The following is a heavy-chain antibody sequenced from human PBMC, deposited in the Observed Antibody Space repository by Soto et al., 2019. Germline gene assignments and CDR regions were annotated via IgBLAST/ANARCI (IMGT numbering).Heavy chain of an antibody. J-gene: IGHJ3*02. CDR1: GFTFSNAW. V-gene: IGHV3-48*01. D-gene: IGHD5-12*01. CDR2: ISSSSSTI. CDR3: ARDQVSGYDDAFDI. Sequence: GGSLRLSCAASGFTFSNAWMNWVRQALGKGLEWVSYISSSSSTIYYADSVKGRFTISRDNAKNSLYLQMNSLRAEDTAVYYCARDQVSGYDDAFDIWGQGTMVTVSS.